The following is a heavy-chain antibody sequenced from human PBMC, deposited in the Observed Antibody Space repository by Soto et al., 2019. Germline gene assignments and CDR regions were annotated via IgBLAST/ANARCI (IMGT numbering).Heavy chain of an antibody. CDR1: GFTFSSYS. Sequence: GSLRLSCAASGFTFSSYSMNWVRQAPGKGLEWVSSISSSSSYIYYADSVKGRFTISRDNAKNSLYLQMNSLRAEDTAVYYCARDGPQYYDILHYYYYYGMDVWGQGTTVTVS. CDR2: ISSSSSYI. J-gene: IGHJ6*02. D-gene: IGHD3-9*01. CDR3: ARDGPQYYDILHYYYYYGMDV. V-gene: IGHV3-21*01.